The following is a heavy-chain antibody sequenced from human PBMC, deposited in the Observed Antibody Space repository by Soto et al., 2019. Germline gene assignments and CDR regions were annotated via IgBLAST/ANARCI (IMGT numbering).Heavy chain of an antibody. CDR1: GCTFSSYT. Sequence: SVKVSCKASGCTFSSYTISWVRQAPGRGLEWMGRIIPILGIANYAQKFQGRVTITADKSTSTAYMELSSLRSEDTAVYYCARSPGTTGTTSGYWGQGTLVTVSS. CDR2: IIPILGIA. V-gene: IGHV1-69*02. D-gene: IGHD1-1*01. CDR3: ARSPGTTGTTSGY. J-gene: IGHJ4*02.